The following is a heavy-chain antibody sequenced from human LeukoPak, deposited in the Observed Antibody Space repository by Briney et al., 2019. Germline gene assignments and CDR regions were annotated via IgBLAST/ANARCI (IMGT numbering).Heavy chain of an antibody. CDR3: ARAPGGPYSSGSWFDP. Sequence: TGGSLRLSCAASGFTFSSYAMHWVRQAPSKEMVWDAVISYDGSNKYYADSVKGRFTISRDNSKNTLCLQMNSLRAEDTAVYYCARAPGGPYSSGSWFDPWGQGTLVTVSS. CDR1: GFTFSSYA. D-gene: IGHD6-19*01. CDR2: ISYDGSNK. V-gene: IGHV3-30*04. J-gene: IGHJ5*02.